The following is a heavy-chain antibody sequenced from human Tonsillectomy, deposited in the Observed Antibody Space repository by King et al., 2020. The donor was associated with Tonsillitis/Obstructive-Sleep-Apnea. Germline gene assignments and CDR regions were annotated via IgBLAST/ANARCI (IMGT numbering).Heavy chain of an antibody. D-gene: IGHD4-23*01. V-gene: IGHV3-21*01. Sequence: DVQLVESGGGLVKPGGSLRLSCAASGFTFSSYSMNWVRQAPGKGLEWVSSISSSSSYIYYADSVKGRFTISRDNAKNSLYLQMNSMRAEDTAVYYCAREMTVVQGDAFDIWGQGTMVTVSS. J-gene: IGHJ3*02. CDR2: ISSSSSYI. CDR3: AREMTVVQGDAFDI. CDR1: GFTFSSYS.